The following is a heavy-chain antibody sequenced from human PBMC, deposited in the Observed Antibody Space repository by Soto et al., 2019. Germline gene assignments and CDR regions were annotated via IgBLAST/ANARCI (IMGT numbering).Heavy chain of an antibody. V-gene: IGHV4-61*08. D-gene: IGHD3-10*01. J-gene: IGHJ4*02. Sequence: PSETLSLTCTVSGDSISRGGYYWSWIRQHPGKGLEWIGYIYYSGSTNYNPSLKSRVTISVDTSKNQFSLKLSSVTAADTAVYYCARRYGSSFDYWGQGTLVTVSS. CDR3: ARRYGSSFDY. CDR2: IYYSGST. CDR1: GDSISRGGYY.